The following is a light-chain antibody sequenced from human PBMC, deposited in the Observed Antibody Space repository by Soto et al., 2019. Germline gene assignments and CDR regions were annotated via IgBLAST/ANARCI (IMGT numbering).Light chain of an antibody. Sequence: QSVLTQPPSASGTPGQRVTISCSGDMTNIGTNTVNWYQQLPGTAPKVLIYSNSQRPSGVPDRFSGSRSGTSASLAISGLQSEDEADYSCAAWDGSLNGVLFGGGTKVTVL. CDR3: AAWDGSLNGVL. CDR1: MTNIGTNT. J-gene: IGLJ2*01. V-gene: IGLV1-44*01. CDR2: SNS.